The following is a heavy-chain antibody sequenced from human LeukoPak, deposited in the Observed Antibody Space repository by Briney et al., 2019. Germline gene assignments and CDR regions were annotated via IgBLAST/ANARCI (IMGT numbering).Heavy chain of an antibody. CDR2: INHSGST. D-gene: IGHD2-2*01. Sequence: PSETLSLTCTVSGYSISSGYYWGWIRQPPGKGLEWIGEINHSGSTNYNPSLKSRVTISVDTSKNQFSLKLSSVTAADTAVYYCARHDCSSTSCNDAFDIWGQGTMVAVSS. CDR3: ARHDCSSTSCNDAFDI. V-gene: IGHV4-38-2*02. CDR1: GYSISSGYY. J-gene: IGHJ3*02.